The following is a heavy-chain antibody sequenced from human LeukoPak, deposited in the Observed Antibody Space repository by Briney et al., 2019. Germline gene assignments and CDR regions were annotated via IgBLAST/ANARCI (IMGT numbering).Heavy chain of an antibody. J-gene: IGHJ4*02. D-gene: IGHD1-1*01. CDR1: GFTFSNYA. Sequence: PGGSLRLSCAASGFTFSNYAMSWVRQAPGKGLEWVSAISTSGGTPYYAASVKGRFTISRDNSNNTLYLQMNSLGAEDTAVYYCAKCRNWFMYYLDFWGQGTLVTVSS. V-gene: IGHV3-23*01. CDR2: ISTSGGTP. CDR3: AKCRNWFMYYLDF.